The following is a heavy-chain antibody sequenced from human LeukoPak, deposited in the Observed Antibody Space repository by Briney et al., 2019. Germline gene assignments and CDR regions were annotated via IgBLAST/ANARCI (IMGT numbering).Heavy chain of an antibody. J-gene: IGHJ4*02. Sequence: SETLSLTCTVSGGSISSYYWSWIRQPPGKGPEWIGYIYYSGSTNYNPSLKSRVTISVDTSKNQFSLKLSSVTAADTAVYYCARHDDDILTGYLRYWGQGTLVTVSS. V-gene: IGHV4-59*08. CDR3: ARHDDDILTGYLRY. CDR1: GGSISSYY. CDR2: IYYSGST. D-gene: IGHD3-9*01.